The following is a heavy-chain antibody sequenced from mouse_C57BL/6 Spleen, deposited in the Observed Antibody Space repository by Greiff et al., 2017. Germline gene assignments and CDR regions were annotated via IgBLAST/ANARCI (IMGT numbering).Heavy chain of an antibody. CDR3: GRRAYYRNYGVDY. Sequence: QVQLQQPGAELVRPGSSVKLSCKASGYTFTSYWMHWVKQRPIQGLEWIGNIDPSDSETHYNQKFKDKATLTVDKSSSTAYMQLISLTSEDSAVYDCGRRAYYRNYGVDYWGQGTTLTVSS. J-gene: IGHJ2*01. V-gene: IGHV1-52*01. D-gene: IGHD2-10*01. CDR2: IDPSDSET. CDR1: GYTFTSYW.